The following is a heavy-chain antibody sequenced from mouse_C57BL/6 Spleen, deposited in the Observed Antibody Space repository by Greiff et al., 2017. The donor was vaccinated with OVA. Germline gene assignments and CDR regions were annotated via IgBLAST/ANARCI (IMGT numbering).Heavy chain of an antibody. CDR1: GFKIKDDY. J-gene: IGHJ1*03. V-gene: IGHV14-4*01. CDR2: IDPENGDT. D-gene: IGHD4-1*01. Sequence: EVQLQQSGAELVRPGASVKLSCTASGFKIKDDYMHWVKQSPEQGLEWIGWIDPENGDTEYASKFQGQATITADTTSNTAYLQLSSLTSEDTAVYYCSTVLTGKGVAYWYVEGWGTGTTVTVSS. CDR3: STVLTGKGVAYWYVEG.